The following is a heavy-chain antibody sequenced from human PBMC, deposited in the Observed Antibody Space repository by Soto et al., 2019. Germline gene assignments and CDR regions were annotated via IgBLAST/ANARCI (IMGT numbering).Heavy chain of an antibody. CDR2: ISGSGGST. Sequence: FLRVPNGAAGVMFSSYAMSCVRQTPGKGLEWVSAISGSGGSTYYADSVKGRFTISRDNSKNTLYLQMNSLRAEDTAVYYCAKFIRYCSGGSCYPSFGYYYGMDVWGQGTTVTVSS. V-gene: IGHV3-23*01. J-gene: IGHJ6*01. D-gene: IGHD2-15*01. CDR1: GVMFSSYA. CDR3: AKFIRYCSGGSCYPSFGYYYGMDV.